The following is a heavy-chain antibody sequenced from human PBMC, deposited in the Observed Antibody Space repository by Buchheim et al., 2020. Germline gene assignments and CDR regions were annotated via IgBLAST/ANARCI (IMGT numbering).Heavy chain of an antibody. Sequence: QVQLVESGGGVVQPGRSLRLSCAASGFTFSSYGMHWVRQAPGKGLEWVAVISYDGSNKYYADSVKGRFTISRDNSKNTLYLQMNSLRAEDTAVYYCAKDTMYSSYYGMDVWGQGTT. CDR1: GFTFSSYG. CDR3: AKDTMYSSYYGMDV. J-gene: IGHJ6*02. CDR2: ISYDGSNK. V-gene: IGHV3-30*18. D-gene: IGHD6-13*01.